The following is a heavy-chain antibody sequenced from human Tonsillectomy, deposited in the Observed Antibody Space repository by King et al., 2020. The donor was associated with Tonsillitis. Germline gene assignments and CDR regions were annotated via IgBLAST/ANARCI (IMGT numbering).Heavy chain of an antibody. V-gene: IGHV1-69*01. CDR2: IIPMFGSA. CDR3: ARGLPNYGDPESYYYYMDV. Sequence: QLVQSGAEVKKPGSSVKVSCKASGGTFSTYAISWVRQAPGQGLEWMGGIIPMFGSANYAQKFQGSVTITADEFTSTAYMELSSLRSADTAVYYCARGLPNYGDPESYYYYMDVWGKGTTVTVSS. J-gene: IGHJ6*03. D-gene: IGHD4-17*01. CDR1: GGTFSTYA.